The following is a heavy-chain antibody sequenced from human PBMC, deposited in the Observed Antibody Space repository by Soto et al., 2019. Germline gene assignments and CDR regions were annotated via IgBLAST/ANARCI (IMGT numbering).Heavy chain of an antibody. Sequence: ASVKVSCKASGYIFTSYGITWVRQAPGQGLEWMGWISAYNGNTNYAQNMQGRVTMTTDTSTNTAYMDLRSLESDDTAVYYCARGGTVLVTAIRDSDYWGQGTLVTVSS. CDR2: ISAYNGNT. D-gene: IGHD2-21*02. CDR3: ARGGTVLVTAIRDSDY. J-gene: IGHJ4*02. CDR1: GYIFTSYG. V-gene: IGHV1-18*01.